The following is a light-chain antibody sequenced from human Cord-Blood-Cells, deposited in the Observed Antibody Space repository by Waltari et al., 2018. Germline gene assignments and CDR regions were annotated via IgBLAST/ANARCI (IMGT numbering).Light chain of an antibody. CDR1: QSISSW. CDR3: QQYNSYST. CDR2: DAS. Sequence: DIQMTQSPSTLSASVGDRVTITCRASQSISSWLAWYQQKPGKAPKLLIYDASSLESGVPSRVSGSGSGTEFTLTLSSLQPDDFATYYCQQYNSYSTFGQGTKVEIK. J-gene: IGKJ1*01. V-gene: IGKV1-5*01.